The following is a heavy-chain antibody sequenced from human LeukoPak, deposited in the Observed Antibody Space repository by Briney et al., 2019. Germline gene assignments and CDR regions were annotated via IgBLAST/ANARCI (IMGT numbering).Heavy chain of an antibody. CDR2: IDGDGSST. CDR3: VRDYYGSGKTRWFDP. J-gene: IGHJ5*02. V-gene: IGHV3-74*01. Sequence: GGSLRLSCAASGFTFSSYWIHWVRQAPGKGLVWVSRIDGDGSSTTYADSVKGRFTISRDNAKNTLYLQMTSLRVEDTAAYYCVRDYYGSGKTRWFDPWGQGTLVTVSS. D-gene: IGHD3-10*01. CDR1: GFTFSSYW.